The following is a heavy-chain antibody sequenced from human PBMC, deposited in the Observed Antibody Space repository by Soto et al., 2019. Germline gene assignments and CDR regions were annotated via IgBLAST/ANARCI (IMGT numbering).Heavy chain of an antibody. J-gene: IGHJ4*02. Sequence: LXLSCAASGLSFSDVLMTWFLQAPGKGLEWVGRIKTKPDDGTIDYAAPVRGRFTISRDDSKNTLYLQMTSLTPDDTGVYYCTTSNLGVDFWGPGTLVTVSS. CDR3: TTSNLGVDF. CDR2: IKTKPDDGTI. D-gene: IGHD1-1*01. V-gene: IGHV3-15*01. CDR1: GLSFSDVL.